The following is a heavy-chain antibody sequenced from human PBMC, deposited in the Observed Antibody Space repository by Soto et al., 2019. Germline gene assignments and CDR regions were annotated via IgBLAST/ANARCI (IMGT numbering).Heavy chain of an antibody. Sequence: EVQLVESGGGLVQPGGSLRLSCAASGFTVSSNYMSWVRKAPGKGLEWVPVNYSGGSTYYADAWKGRFTISRHNSKNTMYLQMNSLRAEDTAVYYCAREGAGTDYWGKGTLVTVSS. V-gene: IGHV3-53*04. D-gene: IGHD6-19*01. J-gene: IGHJ4*02. CDR1: GFTVSSNY. CDR2: NYSGGST. CDR3: AREGAGTDY.